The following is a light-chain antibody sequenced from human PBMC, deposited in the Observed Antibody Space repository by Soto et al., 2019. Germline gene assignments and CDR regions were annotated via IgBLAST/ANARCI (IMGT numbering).Light chain of an antibody. Sequence: DIQMTQSPSSLSASVGDRVTITCQASQDISNYLNWYQQKPGKAPKLLIYDASNLETAVPSRFSGSGSGTDFTFTISSLQPADIATYYCQQYDNLPFTFGGGTKVEIK. V-gene: IGKV1-33*01. J-gene: IGKJ4*01. CDR2: DAS. CDR1: QDISNY. CDR3: QQYDNLPFT.